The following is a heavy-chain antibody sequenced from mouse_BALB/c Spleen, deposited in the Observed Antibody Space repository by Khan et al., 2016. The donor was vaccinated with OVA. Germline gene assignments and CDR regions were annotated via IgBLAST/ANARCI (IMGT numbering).Heavy chain of an antibody. Sequence: EVKLLESGPGLVKPSQSLSLTCTVTGYSITSDYARNWLRQFPGNKLEWMGFISYSGNTKYNPSLKSRISVTRDTSKNQLFLQLNSVTTEDTATYYCARVDGGDFDYWGQGTTLTVSS. CDR2: ISYSGNT. V-gene: IGHV3-2*02. D-gene: IGHD2-3*01. CDR1: GYSITSDYA. J-gene: IGHJ2*01. CDR3: ARVDGGDFDY.